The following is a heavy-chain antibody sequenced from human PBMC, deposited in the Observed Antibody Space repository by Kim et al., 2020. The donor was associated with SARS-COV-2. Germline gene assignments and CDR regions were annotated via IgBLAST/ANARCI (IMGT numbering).Heavy chain of an antibody. CDR2: IGGSGGIT. Sequence: GGSLRLSCAASGFTFNTFAMNWVRQAPGKALEWVSIIGGSGGITYYADSVKGRFTISRDNSKNTLYLQMNSLRAEDTAVYYCAKVLYGDYDAFDIWGQGTMVSVSS. J-gene: IGHJ3*02. D-gene: IGHD4-17*01. V-gene: IGHV3-23*01. CDR3: AKVLYGDYDAFDI. CDR1: GFTFNTFA.